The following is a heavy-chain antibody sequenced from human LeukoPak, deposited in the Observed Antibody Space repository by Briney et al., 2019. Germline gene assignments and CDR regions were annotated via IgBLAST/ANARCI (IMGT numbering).Heavy chain of an antibody. CDR2: ISSSGSTI. D-gene: IGHD1-26*01. J-gene: IGHJ6*02. CDR3: ARVYLGSYYDGGYYGMDV. Sequence: PGGSLRLSCAASGFTFSDYYMSWIRQAPGKGLEWVSYISSSGSTIYYADSVKGRSTISRDNAKNSLHLQMNSLRDEDTAVYYCARVYLGSYYDGGYYGMDVWGQGTTVTVSS. CDR1: GFTFSDYY. V-gene: IGHV3-11*04.